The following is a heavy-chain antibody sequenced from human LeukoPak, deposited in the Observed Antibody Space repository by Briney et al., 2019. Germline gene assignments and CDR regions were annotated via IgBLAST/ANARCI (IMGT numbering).Heavy chain of an antibody. Sequence: ASVKVSCKASGYTFTGYYMHWLRHAPGQGLEWLGRINPHSGGTNYAQNYQAWVTRTRDTSISTAYRELSGRRSDDTAVYYGARIRPGISGIMRLSSAKYQLLSCWFDPWGQGTLVTVSS. CDR2: INPHSGGT. D-gene: IGHD2-2*01. CDR3: ARIRPGISGIMRLSSAKYQLLSCWFDP. J-gene: IGHJ5*02. CDR1: GYTFTGYY. V-gene: IGHV1-2*01.